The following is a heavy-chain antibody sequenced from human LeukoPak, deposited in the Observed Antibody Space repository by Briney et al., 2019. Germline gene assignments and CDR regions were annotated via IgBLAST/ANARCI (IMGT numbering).Heavy chain of an antibody. J-gene: IGHJ3*02. CDR3: ARDPSIVDAFDI. D-gene: IGHD1-26*01. CDR2: IIPIFGTA. CDR1: GGTLSSYA. Sequence: SVKVSCKASGGTLSSYAISWVRQAPGQGLEWMGGIIPIFGTANYAQKFQGRVTITADESTSTAYMELSSLRSEDTAVYYCARDPSIVDAFDIWGQGTMVTVSS. V-gene: IGHV1-69*13.